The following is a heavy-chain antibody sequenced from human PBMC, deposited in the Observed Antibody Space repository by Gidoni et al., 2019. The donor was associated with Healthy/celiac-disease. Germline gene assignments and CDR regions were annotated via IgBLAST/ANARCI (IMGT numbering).Heavy chain of an antibody. D-gene: IGHD2-2*01. Sequence: EVQLLESGGGLVQPGGSLRLSCAASGFTFSSYAMSWVRQAPGKGLEGVSAISGSGGSTYYADSVKGRFTISGDNSKNTLYLQMNSLRAEDTAVYYCAKDQDIVVVPAAMGVDYWGQGTLVTVSS. CDR2: ISGSGGST. CDR1: GFTFSSYA. CDR3: AKDQDIVVVPAAMGVDY. J-gene: IGHJ4*02. V-gene: IGHV3-23*01.